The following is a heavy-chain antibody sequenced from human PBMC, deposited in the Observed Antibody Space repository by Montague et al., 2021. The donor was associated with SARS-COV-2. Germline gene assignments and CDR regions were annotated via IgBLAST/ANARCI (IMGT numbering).Heavy chain of an antibody. V-gene: IGHV3-30*18. J-gene: IGHJ4*02. D-gene: IGHD6-19*01. CDR1: GFTFSSYG. CDR3: AKDQAVPGTPLDY. CDR2: ISFDGSKT. Sequence: SRRLSCAASGFTFSSYGMHWVRQAPGKGLEWVAVISFDGSKTYYADSVKGRFTISRDNSKNTLYLQMNSLRAEDTAVYYCAKDQAVPGTPLDYWGQGTLVTVSS.